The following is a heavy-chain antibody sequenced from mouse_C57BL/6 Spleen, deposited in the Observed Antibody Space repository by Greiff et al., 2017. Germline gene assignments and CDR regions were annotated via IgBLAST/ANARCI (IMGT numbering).Heavy chain of an antibody. J-gene: IGHJ3*01. CDR1: GYTFTSYW. V-gene: IGHV1-50*01. CDR3: ASRDDYDWFAY. D-gene: IGHD2-4*01. CDR2: IDPSDSYT. Sequence: QVQLQQPGAELVKPGASVKLSCKASGYTFTSYWMQWVKQRPGQGLEWIGEIDPSDSYTNYNQKFKGKATLTVDTSSSTAYMQLSSLTSEDSAVYYCASRDDYDWFAYWGQGTLVTVSA.